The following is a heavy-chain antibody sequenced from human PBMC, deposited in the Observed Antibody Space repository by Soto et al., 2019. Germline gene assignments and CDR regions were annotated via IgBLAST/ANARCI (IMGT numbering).Heavy chain of an antibody. Sequence: ASVKVSCKASGYTLASYVMHWVRQAPGQRLEWMAWINPGNGNTRYSQKFQGRVTISSDTSASTAYLELSSLRSDDTAVYYCARDPINYYDSSPLDYWGQGTLVTVSS. CDR2: INPGNGNT. CDR1: GYTLASYV. J-gene: IGHJ4*02. V-gene: IGHV1-3*01. D-gene: IGHD3-22*01. CDR3: ARDPINYYDSSPLDY.